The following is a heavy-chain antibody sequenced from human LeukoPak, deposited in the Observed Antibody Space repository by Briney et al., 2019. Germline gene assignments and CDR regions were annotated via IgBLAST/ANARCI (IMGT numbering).Heavy chain of an antibody. CDR2: ISYDGSNK. D-gene: IGHD3-10*01. CDR3: AKDTGAGYGSGSYHFDY. Sequence: GGSLRLSCAASGVTFSRYGMHWVHQAPGKGLEWVAVISYDGSNKYYADSVKGRITLSRDNSKNTVFLQMNSLRTEDTAVYYCAKDTGAGYGSGSYHFDYWGQGTLVTVSS. CDR1: GVTFSRYG. V-gene: IGHV3-30*18. J-gene: IGHJ4*02.